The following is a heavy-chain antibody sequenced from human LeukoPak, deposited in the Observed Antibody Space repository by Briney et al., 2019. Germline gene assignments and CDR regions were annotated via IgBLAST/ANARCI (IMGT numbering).Heavy chain of an antibody. V-gene: IGHV4-31*11. CDR1: GGSFSGYY. CDR3: ARVNYGSATKEDY. D-gene: IGHD3-10*01. Sequence: PSETLSLTCAVYGGSFSGYYWSWIRQHPGKGLEWIGYIYYSGSAYYNPSLKSRVTISVDTSGNQFSLKLSSVTAADTAVYYCARVNYGSATKEDYWGQGTLVTVSS. J-gene: IGHJ4*02. CDR2: IYYSGSA.